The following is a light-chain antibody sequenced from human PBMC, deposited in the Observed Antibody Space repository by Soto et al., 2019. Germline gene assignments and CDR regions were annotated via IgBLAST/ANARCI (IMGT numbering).Light chain of an antibody. V-gene: IGKV1-39*01. J-gene: IGKJ1*01. CDR1: RTISSY. CDR2: AAS. CDR3: QQSYYSPWT. Sequence: DIQMTQSPSSLSASVGDRVTITCRASRTISSYLNWYHQQPGKAPKLLIYAASRLQGGVPSRFSGSGSGTDFTLTISSLQPEDFATYYCQQSYYSPWTFGQGTKVDIK.